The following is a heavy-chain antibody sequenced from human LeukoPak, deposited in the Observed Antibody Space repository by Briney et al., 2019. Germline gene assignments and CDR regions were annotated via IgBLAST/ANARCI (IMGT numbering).Heavy chain of an antibody. CDR1: GYSISSGYY. CDR3: ARVLWFGELFAESNWFDP. J-gene: IGHJ5*02. V-gene: IGHV4-38-2*02. Sequence: SETLSLTCTVSGYSISSGYYWGWIRQPPGKGLEWIGSIYHSGSTYRNPSLKSRVTISVDTSKNQFSLKLSSVTAADTAVYYCARVLWFGELFAESNWFDPWGQGTLVTVSS. CDR2: IYHSGST. D-gene: IGHD3-10*01.